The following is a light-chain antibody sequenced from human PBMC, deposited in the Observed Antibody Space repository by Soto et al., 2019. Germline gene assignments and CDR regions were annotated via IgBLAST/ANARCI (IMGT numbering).Light chain of an antibody. CDR1: QGISSY. CDR2: AAS. Sequence: AFRMTQSTSSLSASTGDRVTITCRASQGISSYLAWYQQKPGKAPKLLIYAASTLQSGVPSRFSGSGSGTDFTLTISSLRSEDFAVYYCQQRSDWPWTLGQGTKVDI. J-gene: IGKJ1*01. V-gene: IGKV1-8*01. CDR3: QQRSDWPWT.